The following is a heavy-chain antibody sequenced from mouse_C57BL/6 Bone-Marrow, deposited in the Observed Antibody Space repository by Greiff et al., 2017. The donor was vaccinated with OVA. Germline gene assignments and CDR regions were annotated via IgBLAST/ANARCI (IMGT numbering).Heavy chain of an antibody. CDR2: IHPNSGSA. D-gene: IGHD1-1*01. V-gene: IGHV1-64*01. CDR3: ARSYYGSSPFDY. Sequence: VQLQQPGAELVKPGASVKLSCKASGYTFTSYWMHWVKQRPGQGLEWIGMIHPNSGSANYNEKFKSKATLTVDKSSSTAYMQLSSLTSEDSAVYYCARSYYGSSPFDYWGQGTTLTVSS. J-gene: IGHJ2*01. CDR1: GYTFTSYW.